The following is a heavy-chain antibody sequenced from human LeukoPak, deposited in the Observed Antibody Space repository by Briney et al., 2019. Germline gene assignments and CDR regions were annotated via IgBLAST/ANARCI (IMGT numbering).Heavy chain of an antibody. V-gene: IGHV3-7*01. CDR2: IKQDGSEK. CDR3: ARGLNYYGISGYLPTGY. CDR1: GFTFSSYW. D-gene: IGHD3-22*01. J-gene: IGHJ4*02. Sequence: PGGSLRLSCAASGFTFSSYWMSWVRQAPGKGLEWVAYIKQDGSEKYYVDSVKGRFSISRDNAQDSLWLQMNSLRAEDTAVYYCARGLNYYGISGYLPTGYWGQGTLVTVPS.